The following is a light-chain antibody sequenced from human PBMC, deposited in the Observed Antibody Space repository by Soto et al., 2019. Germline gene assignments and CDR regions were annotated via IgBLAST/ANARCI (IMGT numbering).Light chain of an antibody. CDR3: QQYNRRPLT. CDR2: DAS. CDR1: QSIYAK. J-gene: IGKJ4*01. Sequence: EIVMTQSPATLSVSPGERVSLSCRASQSIYAKLAWYQQKPGQTPRLLIYDASTRATGISGSFSGSGSGTEFTLTISSLQSEDFAVYYCQQYNRRPLTFGGGTKVEIK. V-gene: IGKV3-15*01.